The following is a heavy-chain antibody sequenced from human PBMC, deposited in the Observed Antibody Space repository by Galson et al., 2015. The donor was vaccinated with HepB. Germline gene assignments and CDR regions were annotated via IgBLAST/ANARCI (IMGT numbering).Heavy chain of an antibody. J-gene: IGHJ6*02. CDR1: GFTFSSYG. V-gene: IGHV3-33*01. CDR2: IWYDGSNK. CDR3: ARDPAGMHDYYYGMDV. Sequence: SLRLSCAASGFTFSSYGMHWVRQAPGKGLEWVAVIWYDGSNKYYADSVKGRFTISRDNSKNTLYLQMNSLRAEDTAVYYCARDPAGMHDYYYGMDVWGQGTTVTVSS. D-gene: IGHD6-19*01.